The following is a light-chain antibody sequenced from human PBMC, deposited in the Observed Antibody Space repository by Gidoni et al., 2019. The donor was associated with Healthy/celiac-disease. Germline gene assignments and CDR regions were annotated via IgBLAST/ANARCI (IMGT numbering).Light chain of an antibody. CDR3: QVWDSSSDHPV. V-gene: IGLV3-21*04. CDR1: NIGSKS. CDR2: YDS. J-gene: IGLJ2*01. Sequence: SYVLTQPPSASAAPGKTARITCGGNNIGSKSVHWYQQQPGQAPVLVIYYDSDRPSGIPERVSGSNSGNTATLTISRVEAGDEADYYCQVWDSSSDHPVFGGGTKLTVL.